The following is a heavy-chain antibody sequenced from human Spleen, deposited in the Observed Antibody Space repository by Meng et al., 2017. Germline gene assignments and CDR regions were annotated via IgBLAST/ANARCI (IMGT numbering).Heavy chain of an antibody. D-gene: IGHD2-2*01. Sequence: GESLKISCAASGFTFSSYSMNWVRQAPGKGLEWVSSISSESAHILYAESVKGRFIISRDNAKNSLYLQMNNLKTEDTAVYYCARVVPAAPYFDYWGQGTLVTVSS. V-gene: IGHV3-21*04. J-gene: IGHJ4*02. CDR1: GFTFSSYS. CDR3: ARVVPAAPYFDY. CDR2: ISSESAHI.